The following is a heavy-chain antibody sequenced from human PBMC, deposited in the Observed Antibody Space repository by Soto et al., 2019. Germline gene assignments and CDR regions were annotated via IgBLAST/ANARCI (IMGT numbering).Heavy chain of an antibody. Sequence: QVQLVQSGAEGKKPGSSVKVSCKTSRDTFNKYAFNWVRQAPGQGLEWMGWIIPIFSSRNYAEKFQGRVTITADDSTSTAYMELRSLRFEDKAVYYCARGETYLGVWGQGTTVTVSS. CDR1: RDTFNKYA. CDR3: ARGETYLGV. V-gene: IGHV1-69*01. D-gene: IGHD3-16*01. J-gene: IGHJ6*02. CDR2: IIPIFSSR.